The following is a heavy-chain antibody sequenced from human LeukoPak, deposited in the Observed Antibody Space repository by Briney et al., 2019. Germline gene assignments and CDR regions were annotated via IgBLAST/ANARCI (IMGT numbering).Heavy chain of an antibody. Sequence: GGSLRLSCAASGFTVSRKYMSWVRQAPGKGLEWVSVISGRGDNTDYADSVKGHFTISRDNSKNTLYLQMSSVRAADTAVYYCTKMNDFWSGYQYYFDGWGQGTLVTVSS. J-gene: IGHJ4*02. CDR3: TKMNDFWSGYQYYFDG. CDR2: ISGRGDNT. D-gene: IGHD3-3*01. V-gene: IGHV3-23*01. CDR1: GFTVSRKY.